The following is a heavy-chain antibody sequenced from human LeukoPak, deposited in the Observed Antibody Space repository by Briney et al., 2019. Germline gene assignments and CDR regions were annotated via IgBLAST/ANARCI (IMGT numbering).Heavy chain of an antibody. CDR2: MNPNSGNT. Sequence: ASVKVSCKASGYTFTSYDINWVRQATGQGLEWMGWMNPNSGNTGYAQKFQGRVTMTRNTSISTAYMELSSLRSEDTAAYYCARGSFVFYGDLTYYFDYWGQGTLVTVSS. J-gene: IGHJ4*02. V-gene: IGHV1-8*01. CDR1: GYTFTSYD. CDR3: ARGSFVFYGDLTYYFDY. D-gene: IGHD4-17*01.